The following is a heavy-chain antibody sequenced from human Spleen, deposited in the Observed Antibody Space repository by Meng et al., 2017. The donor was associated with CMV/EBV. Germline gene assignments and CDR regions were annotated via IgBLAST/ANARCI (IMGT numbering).Heavy chain of an antibody. Sequence: FTFSGYGMHWVRQAPGKGLEWVAFIRYDGTNKYYADSVKGRFTISRDNSKNTLYVQMNSLRAEDTAVYYCAKELDWALTQPSCYFDDWGQGTLVTVSS. CDR1: FTFSGYG. V-gene: IGHV3-30*02. CDR2: IRYDGTNK. J-gene: IGHJ4*02. CDR3: AKELDWALTQPSCYFDD. D-gene: IGHD1-1*01.